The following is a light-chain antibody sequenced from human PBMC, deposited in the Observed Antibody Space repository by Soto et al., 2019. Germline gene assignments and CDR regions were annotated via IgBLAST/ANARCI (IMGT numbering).Light chain of an antibody. CDR2: GAS. CDR3: QQYGRT. V-gene: IGKV3-20*01. Sequence: EPVLTQSPGTLSLSPGERATLSCRASQSISSTYLAWYQQKPGQAPRLLLYGASSRATGIPDRFSGSGSETDFTLTISRLEPEDFAVYYCQQYGRTFGQGTKV. J-gene: IGKJ1*01. CDR1: QSISSTY.